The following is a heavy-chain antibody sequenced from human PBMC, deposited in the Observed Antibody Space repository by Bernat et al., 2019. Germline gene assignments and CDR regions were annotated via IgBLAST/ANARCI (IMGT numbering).Heavy chain of an antibody. CDR2: ISYDGSNK. D-gene: IGHD6-6*01. V-gene: IGHV3-30-3*01. Sequence: QLQLVESGGGVVQPGRSLRLSCAASRFTFSSYAMHWVRQAPGKGLEWVALISYDGSNKYYADSVKGRFTISRDNSKNTLYLQMNSLRAEDTAVYYCARPGYSSSSLDAFDIWGQGTMVTVSS. J-gene: IGHJ3*02. CDR3: ARPGYSSSSLDAFDI. CDR1: RFTFSSYA.